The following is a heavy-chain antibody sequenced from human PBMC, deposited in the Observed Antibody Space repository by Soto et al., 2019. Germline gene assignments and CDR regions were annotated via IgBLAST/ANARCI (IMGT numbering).Heavy chain of an antibody. D-gene: IGHD2-15*01. J-gene: IGHJ6*03. CDR2: FDPEDGET. Sequence: ASVKVSCKVSGYTLTELSMHWVRQAPGKGLEWMGGFDPEDGETIYAQKFQGRVTMTEDTSTDTAYMELGSLRSEDTAVYYCATAGYCSGGSCYSERGYYYYYMDVWGKGTTGTVSS. CDR3: ATAGYCSGGSCYSERGYYYYYMDV. CDR1: GYTLTELS. V-gene: IGHV1-24*01.